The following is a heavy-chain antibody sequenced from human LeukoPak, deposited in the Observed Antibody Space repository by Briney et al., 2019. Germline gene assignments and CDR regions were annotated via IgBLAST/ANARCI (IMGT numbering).Heavy chain of an antibody. CDR3: ARDYYDSSGYYGRGGYYYMDV. CDR1: GGSISSYY. Sequence: SETLSLACTVSGGSISSYYWSWVRQPAGKGLEWVGRIYTSGSTNHNPSLKRGVTISVDKYKNQISLTLSSVTAADTAVYYCARDYYDSSGYYGRGGYYYMDVWGKGTPVTVSS. J-gene: IGHJ6*03. D-gene: IGHD3-22*01. CDR2: IYTSGST. V-gene: IGHV4-4*07.